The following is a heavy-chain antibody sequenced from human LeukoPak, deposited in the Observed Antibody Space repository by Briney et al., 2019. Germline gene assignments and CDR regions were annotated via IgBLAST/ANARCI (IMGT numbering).Heavy chain of an antibody. J-gene: IGHJ3*02. Sequence: ASVKVSCKASGYTFTSYSISWVRQAPGQGLEWMGWISGYNGNTVYAQKLQGRVTLTTDTSTSTAYMELRGLRSDDTAVYYCARATTVFGVVIHLNVFDIWGQGTMVPVSS. D-gene: IGHD3-3*01. CDR2: ISGYNGNT. V-gene: IGHV1-18*01. CDR1: GYTFTSYS. CDR3: ARATTVFGVVIHLNVFDI.